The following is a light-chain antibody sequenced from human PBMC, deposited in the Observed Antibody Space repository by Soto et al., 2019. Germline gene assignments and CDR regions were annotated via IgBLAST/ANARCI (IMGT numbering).Light chain of an antibody. CDR1: QSVSSSY. CDR2: GAS. CDR3: QQYGSSPGT. Sequence: EIVLTQSPGTLSLTPGERATLSCRASQSVSSSYFAWYQHKPGQAPRLLIYGASSRATGIPDRFSGSGSGTDFTLTISRLEPEDFAVYYCQQYGSSPGTFGQGTKVDIK. J-gene: IGKJ1*01. V-gene: IGKV3-20*01.